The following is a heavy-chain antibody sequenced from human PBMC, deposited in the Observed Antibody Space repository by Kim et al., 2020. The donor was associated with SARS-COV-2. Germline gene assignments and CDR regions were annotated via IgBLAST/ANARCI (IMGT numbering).Heavy chain of an antibody. CDR1: GGSISSSSYY. J-gene: IGHJ4*01. D-gene: IGHD5-12*01. Sequence: SETLSLTCTVSGGSISSSSYYWGWIRQPPGKGLEWIGSIYYSGSTYYNPSLKSRVTISVDTSKNQFSLKLSSLTAADTAVYFCARHRREWLQTCPYYFD. CDR3: ARHRREWLQTCPYYFD. CDR2: IYYSGST. V-gene: IGHV4-39*01.